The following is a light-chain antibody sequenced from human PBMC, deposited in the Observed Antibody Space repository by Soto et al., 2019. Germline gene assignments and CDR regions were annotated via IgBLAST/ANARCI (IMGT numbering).Light chain of an antibody. J-gene: IGKJ2*01. CDR1: QSVSSAY. CDR3: QQYGSSPPYT. V-gene: IGKV3-20*01. Sequence: EIVLTQSPCTLSLSPGERATLSCRANQSVSSAYLAWYQQKPGQAPRLLISGASIRATGIPERFSGSGSGTDFTLTISGLEPEDSAVYYCQQYGSSPPYTCGQGTKLEIK. CDR2: GAS.